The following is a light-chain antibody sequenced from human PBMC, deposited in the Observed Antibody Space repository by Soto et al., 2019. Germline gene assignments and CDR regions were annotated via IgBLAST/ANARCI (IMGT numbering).Light chain of an antibody. CDR2: KAS. CDR3: QQTYSTPRT. J-gene: IGKJ1*01. CDR1: QTISSW. Sequence: DIQMTQSPSTLSGSVGDRVTITCRASQTISSWLAWYQQKPGKAPKLLIYKASTLKSGVPSRFSGSGSGTDFTLTISSLRPEDFATYYCQQTYSTPRTFGQGTKVDIK. V-gene: IGKV1-5*03.